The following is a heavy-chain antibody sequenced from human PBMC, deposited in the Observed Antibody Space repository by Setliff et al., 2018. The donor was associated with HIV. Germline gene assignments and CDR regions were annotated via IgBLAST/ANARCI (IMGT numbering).Heavy chain of an antibody. J-gene: IGHJ6*03. Sequence: SETLSLTCTVSGGSMSTYYWSWIRQPPGKGLEWIGYIYTSGSTNYNPSLRCRVTISVDTSKNHFSLRLSSGTAADTAVYYCARDRRGYYYGSGSCYMDVWGTGTTVTVSS. CDR1: GGSMSTYY. CDR2: IYTSGST. V-gene: IGHV4-4*08. CDR3: ARDRRGYYYGSGSCYMDV. D-gene: IGHD3-10*01.